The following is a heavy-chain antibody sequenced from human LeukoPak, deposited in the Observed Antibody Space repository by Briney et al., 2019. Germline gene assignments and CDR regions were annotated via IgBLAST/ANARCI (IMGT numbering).Heavy chain of an antibody. J-gene: IGHJ3*02. Sequence: PSETLSLTCTVSGGSISSYYWSWIRQPPGKGLEWIGYIYYSGSTNYNPSLKSRVTISVDTSKNQFSLKLSSVTAADTAVYYCAREKVSYDSSGYYYRFDAFDIWGQGTMVTVSS. CDR1: GGSISSYY. CDR2: IYYSGST. CDR3: AREKVSYDSSGYYYRFDAFDI. V-gene: IGHV4-59*01. D-gene: IGHD3-22*01.